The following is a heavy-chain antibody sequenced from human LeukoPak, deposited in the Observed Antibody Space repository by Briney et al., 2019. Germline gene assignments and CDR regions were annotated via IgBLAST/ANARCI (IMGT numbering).Heavy chain of an antibody. CDR3: ARDSYLYYDILTGYYYTRESDY. CDR2: ISAYNGNT. D-gene: IGHD3-9*01. V-gene: IGHV1-18*01. CDR1: GYTFTSYG. Sequence: ASVKVSCKASGYTFTSYGISWVRQAPGQGHEWMGWISAYNGNTNYAQKLQGRVTMTTDTSTSTAYMELRSLRSDDTAVYYCARDSYLYYDILTGYYYTRESDYWGQGTLVTVSS. J-gene: IGHJ4*02.